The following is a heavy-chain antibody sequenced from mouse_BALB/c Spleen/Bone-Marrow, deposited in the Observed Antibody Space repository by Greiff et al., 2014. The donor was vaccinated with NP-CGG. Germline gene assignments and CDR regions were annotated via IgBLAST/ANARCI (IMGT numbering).Heavy chain of an antibody. Sequence: LQQSGPGILKPSQTLSLTCSFSGFSLSTSGMGVGWIRQPSGKGLEWLAHIWWDDDKYYNPSLKSQLTISKDTSRNQVFLKITSVNTADTATYYCARRSFSTTVVGYFDYWGQGTTLTVSS. CDR3: ARRSFSTTVVGYFDY. D-gene: IGHD1-1*01. CDR2: IWWDDDK. J-gene: IGHJ2*01. V-gene: IGHV8-8*01. CDR1: GFSLSTSGMG.